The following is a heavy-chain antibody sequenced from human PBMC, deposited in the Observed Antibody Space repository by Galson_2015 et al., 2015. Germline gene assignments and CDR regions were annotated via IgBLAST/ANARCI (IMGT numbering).Heavy chain of an antibody. Sequence: NAWMSWVRQAPGKGLEWVGRIKSKSVGGTTDYAAPVKGRFTVSRDDSKNMAYLQMNSLKPEDTAMYYCTTDFSDGWFGGWGQGTLVTVPS. CDR2: IKSKSVGGTT. CDR1: NAW. D-gene: IGHD3-10*01. CDR3: TTDFSDGWFGG. J-gene: IGHJ4*02. V-gene: IGHV3-15*01.